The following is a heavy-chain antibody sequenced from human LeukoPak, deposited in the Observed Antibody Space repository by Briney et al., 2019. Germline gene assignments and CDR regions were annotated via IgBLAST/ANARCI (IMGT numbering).Heavy chain of an antibody. J-gene: IGHJ5*02. D-gene: IGHD6-19*01. CDR1: GFTFTGYN. CDR2: VSSGSSSI. Sequence: GGSLRLSCAASGFTFTGYNMNWVRQAPGKGLEWVSYVSSGSSSIYYADSVKGRFTISRDNAKNSLYLQLNSLRDEDTAVYYCARLVAGIDWFDPWGQGTLVTVSS. CDR3: ARLVAGIDWFDP. V-gene: IGHV3-48*02.